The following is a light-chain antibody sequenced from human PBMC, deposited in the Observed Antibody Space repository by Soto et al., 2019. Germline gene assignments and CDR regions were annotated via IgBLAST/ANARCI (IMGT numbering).Light chain of an antibody. CDR3: QQYNRYPIT. Sequence: DIQMTQSPSSLSASVEDRVIITCRPSQSIFKHLNWYPPTQGKAPKLXIFAASSLQSGVPSRFSGSRSGPEFTLTISSLQPEDFETDYCQQYNRYPITFGQGTRLEIK. V-gene: IGKV1-39*01. CDR2: AAS. CDR1: QSIFKH. J-gene: IGKJ5*01.